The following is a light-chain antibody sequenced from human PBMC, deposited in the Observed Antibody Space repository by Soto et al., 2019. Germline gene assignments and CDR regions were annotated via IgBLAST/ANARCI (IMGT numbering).Light chain of an antibody. V-gene: IGLV2-14*01. CDR1: NSDVGDYNY. Sequence: SALTQPASVSGSPGQSITIPCTGTNSDVGDYNYVSWYQQHPGKAPKLIIYEVSNRPSGISDRFSASKSGNTASLTISGLQAEDEADYYCSSYTNSNTRVFGTGTKVTVL. J-gene: IGLJ1*01. CDR3: SSYTNSNTRV. CDR2: EVS.